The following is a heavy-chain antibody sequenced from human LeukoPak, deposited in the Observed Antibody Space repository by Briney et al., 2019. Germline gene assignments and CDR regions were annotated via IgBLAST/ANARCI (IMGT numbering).Heavy chain of an antibody. CDR3: ARVSGNDIVAAFDP. CDR1: GGTFSSYA. Sequence: ASVKVSCKASGGTFSSYAISWVRQAPGQGLEWMGRFIPILGIANYAQKFQGRVTITADKSTSTAYMELSSLRSEDTAVYYCARVSGNDIVAAFDPWGQGTLVTVSS. D-gene: IGHD2-15*01. J-gene: IGHJ5*02. V-gene: IGHV1-69*04. CDR2: FIPILGIA.